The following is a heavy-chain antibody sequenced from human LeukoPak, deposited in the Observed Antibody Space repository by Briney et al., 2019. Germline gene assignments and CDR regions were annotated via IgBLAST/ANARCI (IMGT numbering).Heavy chain of an antibody. Sequence: PGGSLRLSCAASGISVSSNYMSWVRQAPGKGLEWVANIKQDGSEKYYVDSVKGRFTISRDNAKNSLYLQMNSLRAEDTAVYYCARDLYWGQGTLVTVSS. CDR3: ARDLY. J-gene: IGHJ4*02. V-gene: IGHV3-7*01. CDR1: GISVSSNY. CDR2: IKQDGSEK.